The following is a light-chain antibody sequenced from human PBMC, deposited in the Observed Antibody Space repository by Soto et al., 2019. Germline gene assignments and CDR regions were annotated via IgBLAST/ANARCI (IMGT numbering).Light chain of an antibody. CDR2: DAS. CDR3: QQYYTWPVT. CDR1: QSVSKY. V-gene: IGKV3-11*01. Sequence: ELVLTQSPATLSLSPGGSATLSCRASQSVSKYLAWYQQKPGQALRLLIYDASKRAAGIPARFSGSGSGTDFTLTISSLEPEDFAVYYCQQYYTWPVTFGGGTKVEI. J-gene: IGKJ4*01.